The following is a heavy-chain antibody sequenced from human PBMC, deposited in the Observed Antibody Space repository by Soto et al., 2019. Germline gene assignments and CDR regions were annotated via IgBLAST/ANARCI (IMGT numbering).Heavy chain of an antibody. CDR3: ARDQDHDYFDRSGTFDI. D-gene: IGHD3-22*01. Sequence: QVQLQESGPGLVKPSETLSLTCTVSGYSVSGGSDYWSWIRQPPGKGLEWIGFFSYSGSPNYNPSLKSRVTISVDTSNNQFSLKLTSVTAADTAVYYCARDQDHDYFDRSGTFDIWGQGTMVSVSS. J-gene: IGHJ3*02. V-gene: IGHV4-61*01. CDR2: FSYSGSP. CDR1: GYSVSGGSDY.